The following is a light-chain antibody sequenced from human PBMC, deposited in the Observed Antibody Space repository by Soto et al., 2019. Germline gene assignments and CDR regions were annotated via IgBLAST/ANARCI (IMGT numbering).Light chain of an antibody. CDR2: KAS. J-gene: IGKJ4*01. CDR1: QSITSW. CDR3: QQYHSYPLT. Sequence: DIQMTQSPSTLSASVGDRVTITCRASQSITSWFAWYQQKPGRAPKVLIYKASTLASGVPSRFSGSASGTEFTLTISSLQPDDFATYHCQQYHSYPLTFGGGTKVEI. V-gene: IGKV1-5*03.